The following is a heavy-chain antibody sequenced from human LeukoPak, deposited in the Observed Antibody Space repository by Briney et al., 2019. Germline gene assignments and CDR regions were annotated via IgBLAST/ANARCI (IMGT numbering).Heavy chain of an antibody. Sequence: GGSLRLSCAASGFTFSTYAMSWVRQAPGKGLEWVSAISGSGGSTYYADSVKGRFTVSRDNSKNTLYLQLDSLRAEDTAIYYCAKGPKPAAITMVRGVRSYYYMDVWGKGTTVTISS. CDR2: ISGSGGST. CDR1: GFTFSTYA. CDR3: AKGPKPAAITMVRGVRSYYYMDV. V-gene: IGHV3-23*01. D-gene: IGHD3-10*01. J-gene: IGHJ6*03.